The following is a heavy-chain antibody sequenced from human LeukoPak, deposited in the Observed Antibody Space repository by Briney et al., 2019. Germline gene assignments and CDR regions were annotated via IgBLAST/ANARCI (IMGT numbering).Heavy chain of an antibody. CDR1: GLTFSGYA. J-gene: IGHJ4*02. CDR3: AKGVRVRTARFWDY. Sequence: GGSLNLSCEASGLTFSGYAMSWFRQPPGKGLEWFSAINGSGGSTYYAASVKGRFTISRANSKNTLYLQINSLRAEATAVYYCAKGVRVRTARFWDYWGQGTLVTVSS. V-gene: IGHV3-23*01. CDR2: INGSGGST. D-gene: IGHD2-21*02.